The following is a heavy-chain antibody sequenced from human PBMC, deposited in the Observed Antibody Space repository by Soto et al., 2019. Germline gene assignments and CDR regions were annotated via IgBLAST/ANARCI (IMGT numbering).Heavy chain of an antibody. Sequence: EVQLVESGGGVVRPGGSLRLSCAASGFTFDDYGMSWVRQAPGKGLEWVSGINWNGGSTGYADSVKGRFTISRDNAKNSLYLQMNSLSAEDTALYYCARDYGYGYDYYYGMDVWGQGTTVTVSS. CDR1: GFTFDDYG. CDR3: ARDYGYGYDYYYGMDV. D-gene: IGHD5-18*01. V-gene: IGHV3-20*04. CDR2: INWNGGST. J-gene: IGHJ6*02.